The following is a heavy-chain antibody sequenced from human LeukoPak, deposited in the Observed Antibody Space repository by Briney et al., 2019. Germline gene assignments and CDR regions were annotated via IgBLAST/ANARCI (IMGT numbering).Heavy chain of an antibody. Sequence: GESLKISCKISGYNFTNYWIGWVRQMPGKGLEWMGIIYPGDSDTRYSPSFQGQVTISADKSISTAYLQWSSPKASDTAMYYCARRYYYDSSGWRYYFDYWGQGTLVTVSS. CDR3: ARRYYYDSSGWRYYFDY. D-gene: IGHD3-22*01. J-gene: IGHJ4*02. CDR1: GYNFTNYW. V-gene: IGHV5-51*01. CDR2: IYPGDSDT.